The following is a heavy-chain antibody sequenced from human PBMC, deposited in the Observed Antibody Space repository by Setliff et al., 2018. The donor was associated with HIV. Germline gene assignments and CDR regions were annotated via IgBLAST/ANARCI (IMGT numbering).Heavy chain of an antibody. CDR3: TREGYNFWSGFHH. J-gene: IGHJ4*02. CDR1: GGTFSNYF. Sequence: SVKVSCKASGGTFSNYFISWLRQAPGQGLEWMGKIMPMLGTANYAQKFQGRVTITADESTSTVYMELRSLTSKDTAMYYCTREGYNFWSGFHHWGQGTLVTVSS. D-gene: IGHD3-3*01. V-gene: IGHV1-69*11. CDR2: IMPMLGTA.